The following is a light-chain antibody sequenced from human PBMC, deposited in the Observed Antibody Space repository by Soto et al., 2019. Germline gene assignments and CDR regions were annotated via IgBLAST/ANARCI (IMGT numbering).Light chain of an antibody. J-gene: IGKJ2*01. CDR1: QSVSSN. V-gene: IGKV3-15*01. Sequence: EIVMTQSPATLSVSPGERATLSCRASQSVSSNLAWYQQKPGQAPRLLIYGASTRATGIPARFSGSGSGTEFTLTISXXXXXDFAVYYCQQYNNWPGTFGQGTKLEIK. CDR2: GAS. CDR3: QQYNNWPGT.